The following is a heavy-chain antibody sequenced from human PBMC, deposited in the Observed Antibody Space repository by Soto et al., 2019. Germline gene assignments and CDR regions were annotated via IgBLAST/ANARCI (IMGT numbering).Heavy chain of an antibody. Sequence: LRLSCAASGFTFSSYGMTWVRQAPGKGLEWVSFSSATGAGTYYADSVKGRFTISRDNSKNTLYLQMTSLRADDTAVYYCAKDRRAGGNYGFYSDFWGQGALVTVSS. J-gene: IGHJ4*02. CDR3: AKDRRAGGNYGFYSDF. V-gene: IGHV3-23*01. CDR2: SSATGAGT. CDR1: GFTFSSYG. D-gene: IGHD1-7*01.